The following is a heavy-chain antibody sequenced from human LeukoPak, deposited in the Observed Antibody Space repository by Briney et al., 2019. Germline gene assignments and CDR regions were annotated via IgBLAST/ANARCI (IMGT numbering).Heavy chain of an antibody. CDR3: AKGSKAVLFTRDHYMDV. Sequence: PGGSLRLSCAASGFTFSSYDIHWVRQAPGKGLEWVAFIRYDGSNKYYADSVRGRFTISRDNSKNTLYLQMNSLRAEDTAVCFCAKGSKAVLFTRDHYMDVWGKGTTVTISS. D-gene: IGHD6-19*01. J-gene: IGHJ6*03. V-gene: IGHV3-30*02. CDR1: GFTFSSYD. CDR2: IRYDGSNK.